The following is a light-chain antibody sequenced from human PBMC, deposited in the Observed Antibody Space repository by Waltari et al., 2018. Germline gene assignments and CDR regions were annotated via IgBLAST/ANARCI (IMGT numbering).Light chain of an antibody. CDR2: GAS. J-gene: IGKJ2*01. CDR1: QSVDSSN. CDR3: QQYGSSPYT. Sequence: EIVLTQSPGTRSLSPGERATLSCRASQSVDSSNLAWYQQKPGQATRPLIYGASSRATGLPDRFSGSGSGTDFTLIISRLEPEDFAVYYCQQYGSSPYTFGQGTKLEIK. V-gene: IGKV3-20*01.